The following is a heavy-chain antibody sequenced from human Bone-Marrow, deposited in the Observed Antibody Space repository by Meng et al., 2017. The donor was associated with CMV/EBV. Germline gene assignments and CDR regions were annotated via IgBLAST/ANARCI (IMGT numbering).Heavy chain of an antibody. V-gene: IGHV3-48*03. Sequence: GESLKISCAASGFTFSSYEMNWVRQAPGKGLEWVSYISSSGSTIYYADSVKGRFTISRDNAKNSLYLQMNSLRAEDTAVYYCARVGYCSSTSCSWGNWGQGTLVTVSS. CDR3: ARVGYCSSTSCSWGN. CDR1: GFTFSSYE. CDR2: ISSSGSTI. J-gene: IGHJ4*02. D-gene: IGHD2-2*03.